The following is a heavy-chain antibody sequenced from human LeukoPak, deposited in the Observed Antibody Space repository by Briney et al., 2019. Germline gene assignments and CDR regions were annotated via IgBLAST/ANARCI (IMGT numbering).Heavy chain of an antibody. CDR2: INPNSGGT. CDR1: GYTFTGYY. J-gene: IGHJ4*02. Sequence: ASVKVSCKASGYTFTGYYMHWVRQAPGQWLEWMGRINPNSGGTNYAQKFQGRVTMTRDTSISTAYMELSRLRSDDTAVYYCARAGYYYDSSGYYYVGVDYWGQGTLVTVSS. CDR3: ARAGYYYDSSGYYYVGVDY. D-gene: IGHD3-22*01. V-gene: IGHV1-2*06.